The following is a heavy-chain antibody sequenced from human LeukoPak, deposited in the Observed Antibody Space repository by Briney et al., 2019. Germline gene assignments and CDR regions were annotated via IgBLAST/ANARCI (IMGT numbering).Heavy chain of an antibody. CDR2: ITSSSSYI. V-gene: IGHV3-21*01. CDR3: ARHRTASDY. Sequence: PGGSLRLSCAASGFTFSTYSMTWVRQAPGKGLEWVSSITSSSSYIYYADPVKGRFTISRDNAKSSLYLQMNSLRAEDTALYYCARHRTASDYWGQGTLVTVSS. D-gene: IGHD3-16*02. CDR1: GFTFSTYS. J-gene: IGHJ4*02.